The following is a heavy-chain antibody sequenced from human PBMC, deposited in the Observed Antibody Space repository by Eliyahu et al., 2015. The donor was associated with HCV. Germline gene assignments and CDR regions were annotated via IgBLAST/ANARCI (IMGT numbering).Heavy chain of an antibody. CDR3: AKDRERRNYYYYYYMDV. J-gene: IGHJ6*03. CDR1: GFTFSSYG. V-gene: IGHV3-30*18. Sequence: QVQLVESGGGVVQPGRSLXLSCAASGFTFSSYGMHWVRQAPGKGLEWVAVISYDGSNKYYADSVKGRFTISRDNSKNTLYLQMNSLRAEDTAVYYCAKDRERRNYYYYYYMDVWGKGTTVTVSS. CDR2: ISYDGSNK.